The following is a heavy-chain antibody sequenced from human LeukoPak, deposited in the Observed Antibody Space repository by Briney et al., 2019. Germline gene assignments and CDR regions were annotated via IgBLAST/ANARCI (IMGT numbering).Heavy chain of an antibody. CDR1: GGTFSSYA. CDR2: IIPILGIA. Sequence: GASVKVSCKASGGTFSSYAISWVRQAPGQGLEWMGRIIPILGIANYAQKFQGRVTITADKSTSTAYMGLSSLRSEDTAVYYCARDGLSYYYDSSGYFDYWGQGTLVTVSS. V-gene: IGHV1-69*04. J-gene: IGHJ4*02. D-gene: IGHD3-22*01. CDR3: ARDGLSYYYDSSGYFDY.